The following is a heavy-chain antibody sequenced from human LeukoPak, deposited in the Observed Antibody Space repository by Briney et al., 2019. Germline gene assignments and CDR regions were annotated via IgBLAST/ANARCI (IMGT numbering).Heavy chain of an antibody. D-gene: IGHD3-3*01. CDR3: AKGHASGPSDY. V-gene: IGHV3-30*18. Sequence: PGGSLRLSCAAPIFTFSSYRIHWLRQAPGKRLERLAVISYDGSNKYYADSVKGRFIISRDNSKNTLYLQMNSLRAEDTAVYYCAKGHASGPSDYWGQGTLVTVSS. J-gene: IGHJ4*02. CDR1: IFTFSSYR. CDR2: ISYDGSNK.